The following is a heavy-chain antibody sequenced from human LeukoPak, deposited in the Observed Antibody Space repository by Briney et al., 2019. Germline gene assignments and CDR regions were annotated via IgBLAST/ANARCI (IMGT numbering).Heavy chain of an antibody. V-gene: IGHV4-59*01. Sequence: SETLSLTCTVSGVSISSYYWIWIRQPPGEGLEWIGYIYYSGSTNYNPSLESRVTISVDTSKNQFPLKLSSVTAADTAVYYCARALQPGVYAFDIWGQGTMVTVSS. CDR3: ARALQPGVYAFDI. CDR2: IYYSGST. D-gene: IGHD6-13*01. J-gene: IGHJ3*02. CDR1: GVSISSYY.